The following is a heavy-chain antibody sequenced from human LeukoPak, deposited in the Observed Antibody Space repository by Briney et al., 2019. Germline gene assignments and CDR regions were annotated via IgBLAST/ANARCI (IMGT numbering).Heavy chain of an antibody. D-gene: IGHD1-26*01. CDR2: ISWNSGSI. Sequence: PGRSLRLSCAASGFTFSSYGMHWVRQAPGKGLEWVSGISWNSGSIGYADSVKGRFTISRDNAKNSLYLQMNSLRAEDTALYYCAKDGTGATDLSNWGQGTLVTVSS. CDR3: AKDGTGATDLSN. CDR1: GFTFSSYG. V-gene: IGHV3-9*01. J-gene: IGHJ4*02.